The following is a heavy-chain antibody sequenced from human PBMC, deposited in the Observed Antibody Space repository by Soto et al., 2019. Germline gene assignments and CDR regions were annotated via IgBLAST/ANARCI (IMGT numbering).Heavy chain of an antibody. CDR1: GFTLSGYA. D-gene: IGHD2-8*01. Sequence: PGGSLRLSCAASGFTLSGYAMDWVRQAPGKGLEYVSGISSNGVGTYYANSVQGRFTISRDNSKNTVYLQMGSLRPEDMAVYYCARGCLVYDARGFSPCPNQGPWGQGTLVTVSS. V-gene: IGHV3-64*01. CDR2: ISSNGVGT. CDR3: ARGCLVYDARGFSPCPNQGP. J-gene: IGHJ5*02.